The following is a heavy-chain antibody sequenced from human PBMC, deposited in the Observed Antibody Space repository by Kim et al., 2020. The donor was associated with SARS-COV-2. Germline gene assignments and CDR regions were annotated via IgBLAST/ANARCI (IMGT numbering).Heavy chain of an antibody. J-gene: IGHJ3*02. Sequence: SETLSLTCTVSGGSISSYYWSWIRQPPGKGLEWIGYIYYSGSTNYNPSLKSRVTISVDTSKNQFSLKLSSVTAADTAVYYCAIHSWGINAFDIWGQGTMVTVSS. V-gene: IGHV4-59*08. CDR3: AIHSWGINAFDI. D-gene: IGHD3-16*01. CDR1: GGSISSYY. CDR2: IYYSGST.